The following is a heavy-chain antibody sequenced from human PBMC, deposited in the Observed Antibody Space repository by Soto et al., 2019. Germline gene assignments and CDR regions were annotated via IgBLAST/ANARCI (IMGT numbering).Heavy chain of an antibody. CDR2: TYYRSKWYN. J-gene: IGHJ6*03. Sequence: SQTLSLTCAISGDSVSSNSAAWNWIRQSPSRGLEWLGRTYYRSKWYNDYAVSVKSRITINPDTSKNQFSLQLNSVTPEDTAVYYCARDPYSSSWDHGYMEVWGKGTTVTVSS. V-gene: IGHV6-1*01. CDR3: ARDPYSSSWDHGYMEV. CDR1: GDSVSSNSAA. D-gene: IGHD6-13*01.